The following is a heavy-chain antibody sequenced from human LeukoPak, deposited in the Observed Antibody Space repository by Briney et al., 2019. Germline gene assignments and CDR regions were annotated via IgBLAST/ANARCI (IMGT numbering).Heavy chain of an antibody. CDR1: GGSVSSDSCY. Sequence: SETLSLTCTVSGGSVSSDSCYWGWIRQPPGKGLQWVGSVFYSGGTFYSPSLKSRVTISVDTSKNQFSLKLSSVTAADTAVYYCARSSFWGTYYFDSWGQGSLVTVSS. CDR3: ARSSFWGTYYFDS. CDR2: VFYSGGT. D-gene: IGHD7-27*01. V-gene: IGHV4-39*01. J-gene: IGHJ4*02.